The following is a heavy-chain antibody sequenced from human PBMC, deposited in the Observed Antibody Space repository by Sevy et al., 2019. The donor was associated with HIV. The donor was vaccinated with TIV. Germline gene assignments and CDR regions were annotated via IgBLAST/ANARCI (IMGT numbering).Heavy chain of an antibody. D-gene: IGHD4-17*01. CDR2: IYYSGST. V-gene: IGHV4-59*01. J-gene: IGHJ6*03. Sequence: SETLSLTCTVSGGCMSSYYWNWIRQPPGKGLEWVGYIYYSGSTNYNPSLKSRVTISLDTSKNQFSLKLSSVTAADTAVYYCARGQTTVVTWNYYYYMDVWGKGTTVTVSS. CDR1: GGCMSSYY. CDR3: ARGQTTVVTWNYYYYMDV.